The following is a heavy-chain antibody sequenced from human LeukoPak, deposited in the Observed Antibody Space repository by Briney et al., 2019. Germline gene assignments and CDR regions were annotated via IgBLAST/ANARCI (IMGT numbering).Heavy chain of an antibody. CDR1: GFTFSGYA. CDR3: AKDLAIAARPVFDC. CDR2: VTGSGDAT. D-gene: IGHD6-6*01. V-gene: IGHV3-23*01. Sequence: PGGSLRLSCAAFGFTFSGYALTWVRQAPGKGLEWVSTVTGSGDATYYADSVKGRFTISRDNSQNMLYLQMNSLRAEDTARYYCAKDLAIAARPVFDCWGRGTLVTVSS. J-gene: IGHJ4*02.